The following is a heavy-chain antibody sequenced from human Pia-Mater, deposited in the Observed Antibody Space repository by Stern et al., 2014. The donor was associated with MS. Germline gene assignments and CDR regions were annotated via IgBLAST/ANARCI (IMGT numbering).Heavy chain of an antibody. CDR3: ARIYHKDGYNCRFRPFDS. Sequence: QIPLEESGPALVKPRQTLTLTCSSSGFSLTTPGMRVNCFRQTPGEAPAWLALGVWDDDKYYNTSLRTRLTSAKDTSKNQVVLTMTNMDPVDTGTYYCARIYHKDGYNCRFRPFDSWGQGTLVTVSS. CDR2: GVWDDDK. D-gene: IGHD5-24*01. CDR1: GFSLTTPGMR. V-gene: IGHV2-70*01. J-gene: IGHJ4*02.